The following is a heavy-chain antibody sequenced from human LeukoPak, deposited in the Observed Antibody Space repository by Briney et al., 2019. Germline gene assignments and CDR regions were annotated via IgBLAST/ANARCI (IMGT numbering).Heavy chain of an antibody. D-gene: IGHD3-9*01. J-gene: IGHJ4*02. V-gene: IGHV3-23*01. CDR2: ISGSGGST. CDR3: ARGRASPGYLGRVFDY. Sequence: GGSLRLSCAASGFTFSSYAMSWVRQAPGKGLEWVSAISGSGGSTYYADSVKGRFTISRDNSKNTLYLQMNSLRAEDTAVYYCARGRASPGYLGRVFDYWGQGTLVTVSS. CDR1: GFTFSSYA.